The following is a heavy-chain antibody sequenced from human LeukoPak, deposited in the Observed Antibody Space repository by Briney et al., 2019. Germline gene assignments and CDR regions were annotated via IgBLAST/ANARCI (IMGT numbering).Heavy chain of an antibody. J-gene: IGHJ4*02. CDR3: ARAYCVGDCSVLHIYFDN. Sequence: SSETLSLTCAVYGGSFSGYYWSWIRQPPGKGLEWIGEINHSGSTNYNPSLKSRVTISLDTSKNQFSLKLSSVTAADTAVYYCARAYCVGDCSVLHIYFDNWGQGTLVTVSS. V-gene: IGHV4-34*01. D-gene: IGHD2-21*02. CDR2: INHSGST. CDR1: GGSFSGYY.